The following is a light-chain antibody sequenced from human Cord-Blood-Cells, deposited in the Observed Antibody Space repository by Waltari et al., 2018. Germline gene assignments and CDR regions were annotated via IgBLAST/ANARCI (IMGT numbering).Light chain of an antibody. Sequence: QSALTQPASVSGSPGQSLTISCPGTSSYVGGYNYVSWYQPHPGKAPKLMIYDVSNRPSGGSNRFSGSKSGNTASLTISGLQAEDEADYYCSSYTSSSTRVFGGGTKLTVL. CDR3: SSYTSSSTRV. J-gene: IGLJ3*02. V-gene: IGLV2-14*03. CDR1: SSYVGGYNY. CDR2: DVS.